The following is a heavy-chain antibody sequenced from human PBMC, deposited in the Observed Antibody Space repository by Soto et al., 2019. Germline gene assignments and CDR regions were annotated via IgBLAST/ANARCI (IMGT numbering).Heavy chain of an antibody. J-gene: IGHJ4*02. V-gene: IGHV3-33*01. CDR1: GFRFSGFG. D-gene: IGHD1-26*01. CDR2: LRYDGSNK. Sequence: QVQLVESGGGVVQPGRSLRLSCAASGFRFSGFGMHWVRQAPGKGLEWVAILRYDGSNKYYADSVKGRFTISRDNSQNTLYLQMDSLRVEDTAVYYCARDGVGATFYGYFDYWGLGILVTVSS. CDR3: ARDGVGATFYGYFDY.